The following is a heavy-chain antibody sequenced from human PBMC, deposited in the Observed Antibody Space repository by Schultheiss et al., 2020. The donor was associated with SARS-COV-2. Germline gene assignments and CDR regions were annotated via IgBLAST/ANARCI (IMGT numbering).Heavy chain of an antibody. CDR3: ARLYYGDVDY. D-gene: IGHD4-17*01. CDR1: GGSISSGGYY. V-gene: IGHV4-61*08. CDR2: IYYSGST. J-gene: IGHJ4*02. Sequence: SETLSLTCAVSGGSISSGGYYWSWIRQPPGKGLEWIGYIYYSGSTNYNPSLKSRVTISVDTSKNQFSLKLSSVTAADTAVYYCARLYYGDVDYWGQGTLVTVSS.